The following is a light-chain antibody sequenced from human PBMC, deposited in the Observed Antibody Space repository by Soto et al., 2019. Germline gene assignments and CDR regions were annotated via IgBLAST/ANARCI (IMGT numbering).Light chain of an antibody. CDR2: GAS. J-gene: IGKJ1*01. CDR1: QSVSSN. Sequence: EIVMTQSPSTRSVSRWERATRSCGASQSVSSNLAWYQQKPGQAPRLLIYGASTRATGIPARFSGSGSGTEFTLTISSLQSEDFAVYYCQQYNKWPVTFGQGTKV. CDR3: QQYNKWPVT. V-gene: IGKV3-15*01.